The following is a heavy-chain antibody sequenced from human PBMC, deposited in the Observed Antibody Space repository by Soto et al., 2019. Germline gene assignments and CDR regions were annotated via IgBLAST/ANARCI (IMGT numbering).Heavy chain of an antibody. CDR1: GGSISSGGYY. V-gene: IGHV4-31*03. CDR2: IYYSGST. Sequence: QVQLQESGPGLVKPSQTLSLTCTVSGGSISSGGYYWSWIRHHPGKGLEWIGYIYYSGSTYYNPSLQSRVTISVDTSKNQFSLKLSSVTAADTAVYYCASQNCSGGSCYSWQGGGFDYWGQGTLVTVSS. J-gene: IGHJ4*02. D-gene: IGHD2-15*01. CDR3: ASQNCSGGSCYSWQGGGFDY.